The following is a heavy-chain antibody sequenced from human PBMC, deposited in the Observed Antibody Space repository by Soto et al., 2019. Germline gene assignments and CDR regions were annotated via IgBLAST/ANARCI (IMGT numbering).Heavy chain of an antibody. Sequence: QVQLVQSGAEVKKPGSSVKVSCKASGGTFSSYTISWVRQAPGQGLEWMGRIIPILGIANYAQKFQGRVTITADKSTSTAYMELSSLRSEDTAVYYCAGDLYDIPTKPGFDPWGQGTLVTVSS. D-gene: IGHD3-9*01. J-gene: IGHJ5*02. CDR2: IIPILGIA. CDR3: AGDLYDIPTKPGFDP. CDR1: GGTFSSYT. V-gene: IGHV1-69*08.